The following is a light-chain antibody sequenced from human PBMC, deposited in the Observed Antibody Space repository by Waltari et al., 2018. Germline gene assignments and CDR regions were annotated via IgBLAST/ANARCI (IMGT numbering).Light chain of an antibody. CDR3: VLYGGNGIWV. J-gene: IGLJ3*02. V-gene: IGLV8-61*01. Sequence: QTVVTQEPAFSVSPGGTITLTCALTSGSVSTSDYPSWYQQTPGQAPPPLLFSTNIRSSGVPDRFSGSIIGNKAALTITGAQADDESDYYCVLYGGNGIWVFGGGTRLTVL. CDR1: SGSVSTSDY. CDR2: STN.